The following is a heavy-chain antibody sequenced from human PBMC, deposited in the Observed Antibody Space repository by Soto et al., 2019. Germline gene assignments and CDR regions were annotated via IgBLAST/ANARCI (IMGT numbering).Heavy chain of an antibody. Sequence: QVQLVESGGGVVQPGRSLRLSCAASGFTFSSYGMHWVRQAPGKGLEWVAVISYDGSNKYYADSVKGRFTISRDNSKNTLYLQMNSLRAEDTAVYYCAKGGWRGCHTPYPQHWGQGTLFTVSS. V-gene: IGHV3-30*18. D-gene: IGHD2-2*02. CDR2: ISYDGSNK. CDR1: GFTFSSYG. CDR3: AKGGWRGCHTPYPQH. J-gene: IGHJ1*01.